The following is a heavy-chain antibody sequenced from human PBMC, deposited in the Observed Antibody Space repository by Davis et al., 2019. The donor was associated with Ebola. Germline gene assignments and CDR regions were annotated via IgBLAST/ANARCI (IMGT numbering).Heavy chain of an antibody. V-gene: IGHV4-34*01. J-gene: IGHJ4*02. Sequence: PSETLSLTCAVYGGSFRGYYWSWIRHSPERGLEWVGEINHKGSTNLNPSLKSRVTVSVDTSKNQFSLKVRSVTAADTAVYYCSRGLGEYSRAFDSWGRGTPVTVSS. D-gene: IGHD6-6*01. CDR3: SRGLGEYSRAFDS. CDR2: INHKGST. CDR1: GGSFRGYY.